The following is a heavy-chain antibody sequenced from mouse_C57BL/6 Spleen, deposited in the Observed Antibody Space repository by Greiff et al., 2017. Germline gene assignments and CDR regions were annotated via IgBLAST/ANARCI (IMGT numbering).Heavy chain of an antibody. CDR1: GSAFTNYL. D-gene: IGHD1-1*01. V-gene: IGHV1-54*01. J-gene: IGHJ4*01. CDR3: ARSPYYGSSSYYAMDY. Sequence: QVQLQQSGAELVRPGTSVKVSCKASGSAFTNYLIEWVKQRPGQGLEWIGVINPGSGGTNYNEKFKGKATLTADKSSSTAYMQLSSLTSEDSAVYFCARSPYYGSSSYYAMDYWGQGTSVTVSS. CDR2: INPGSGGT.